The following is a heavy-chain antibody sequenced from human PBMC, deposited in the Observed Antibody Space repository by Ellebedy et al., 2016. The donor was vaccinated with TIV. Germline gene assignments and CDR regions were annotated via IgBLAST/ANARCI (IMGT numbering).Heavy chain of an antibody. Sequence: AASVKVSCKVSGYTLTELSMHWVRQAPGKGLEWMGGFDPEDGETIYAQKFQGRVTMTEDTSTDTAYMELSSLRSEDTAVYYCATYPGRSCSGGSCYPLPYYYGMDVWGQGTTVTVSS. CDR3: ATYPGRSCSGGSCYPLPYYYGMDV. CDR2: FDPEDGET. D-gene: IGHD2-15*01. CDR1: GYTLTELS. V-gene: IGHV1-24*01. J-gene: IGHJ6*02.